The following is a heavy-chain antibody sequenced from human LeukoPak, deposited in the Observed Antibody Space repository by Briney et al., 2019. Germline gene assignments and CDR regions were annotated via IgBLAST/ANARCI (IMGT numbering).Heavy chain of an antibody. CDR1: GYTFTAYS. Sequence: ASVKVSCKASGYTFTAYSMHWVRQAPGQGLEWMGWINPNSGATNYAQKFQGRVTMTRDTSISTAYMEVSRLRSDDTAVFYCAREGSGYPYWGQGTLVTVSS. CDR3: AREGSGYPY. V-gene: IGHV1-2*02. CDR2: INPNSGAT. J-gene: IGHJ4*02. D-gene: IGHD3-22*01.